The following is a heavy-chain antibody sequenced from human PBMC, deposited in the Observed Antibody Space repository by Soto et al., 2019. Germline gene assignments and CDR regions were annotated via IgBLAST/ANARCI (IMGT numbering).Heavy chain of an antibody. CDR1: GFTSSSYF. V-gene: IGHV3-30*04. J-gene: IGHJ6*02. Sequence: QVQLVESGGGVVQPGRSLRLSCVASGFTSSSYFMHWVRQAPGKGQEWVALISYDGSNKHYADSVKGRFTISRDNSKNTLYLQMNSLRDDDTAVYSCARGDPYYGMDVWGQGTTVTVSS. CDR3: ARGDPYYGMDV. CDR2: ISYDGSNK.